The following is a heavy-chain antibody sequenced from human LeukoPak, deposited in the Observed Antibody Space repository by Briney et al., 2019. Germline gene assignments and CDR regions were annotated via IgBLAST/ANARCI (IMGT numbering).Heavy chain of an antibody. CDR3: ARHRGYYYDSSGYYPDAFDI. CDR1: GYSFTSYW. Sequence: GESLKISCKGSGYSFTSYWIGWVRQMPGKGLEWMGIIYPGDSDTGYSPSFQGQVTISADKSISTAYLQWSSLKASDTAMYYCARHRGYYYDSSGYYPDAFDIWGQGTMVTVSS. V-gene: IGHV5-51*01. J-gene: IGHJ3*02. D-gene: IGHD3-22*01. CDR2: IYPGDSDT.